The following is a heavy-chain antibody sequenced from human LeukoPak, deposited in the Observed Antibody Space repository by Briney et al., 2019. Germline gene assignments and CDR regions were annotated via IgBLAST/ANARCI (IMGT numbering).Heavy chain of an antibody. CDR2: ISSSSSYI. D-gene: IGHD6-13*01. CDR1: GFTFSSYS. V-gene: IGHV3-21*01. J-gene: IGHJ5*02. Sequence: GGSLRLSCAASGFTFSSYSMNWVRQAPGKGLEWVSSISSSSSYIYYADSVKGRFTISRDNAKNSLYLQMNSLRAEDTAVYYCASLYSSSWPFDPWGQGTLVTVSS. CDR3: ASLYSSSWPFDP.